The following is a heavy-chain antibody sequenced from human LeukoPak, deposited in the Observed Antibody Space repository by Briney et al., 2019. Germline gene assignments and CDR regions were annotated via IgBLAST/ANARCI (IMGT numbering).Heavy chain of an antibody. D-gene: IGHD5-12*01. Sequence: PSETLSLTCAVYGGSFSGYYCSWIRQPPGKGLEWIGEINHSGSTNYNPSLKSRVTISVDTSKNQFSLKLSSVTAADTAVYYCARAKKWLRFPSAGDKYYFDYWGQGTLVTVSS. V-gene: IGHV4-34*01. CDR2: INHSGST. J-gene: IGHJ4*02. CDR3: ARAKKWLRFPSAGDKYYFDY. CDR1: GGSFSGYY.